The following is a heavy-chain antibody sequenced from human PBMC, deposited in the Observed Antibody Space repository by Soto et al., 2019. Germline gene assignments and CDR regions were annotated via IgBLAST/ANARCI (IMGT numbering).Heavy chain of an antibody. CDR1: GDSIGSDKW. Sequence: SETLSLTCAVSGDSIGSDKWWSWVRQPPGQGLEWIGEIHRSGTTNYGPSLKSRVTMSVDISKNQCSLTLTSVTAADTAIYFCARHNFYFQYLWGQGILVTVSS. CDR3: ARHNFYFQYL. V-gene: IGHV4-4*02. CDR2: IHRSGTT. D-gene: IGHD2-21*01. J-gene: IGHJ5*02.